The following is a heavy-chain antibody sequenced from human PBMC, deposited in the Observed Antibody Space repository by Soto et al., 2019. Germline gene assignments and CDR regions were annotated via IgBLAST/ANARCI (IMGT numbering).Heavy chain of an antibody. J-gene: IGHJ4*02. V-gene: IGHV4-59*01. D-gene: IGHD3-10*01. CDR1: GGSISSYY. Sequence: SETLSLTCTVSGGSISSYYWSWIRRPPGKGLEWIGYIYYSGSTNYNPSLKSRVTISVDTSKNQFSLKLSSVTAADTAVYYCASLWFGNSVLFDYWGQGTLVTVSS. CDR3: ASLWFGNSVLFDY. CDR2: IYYSGST.